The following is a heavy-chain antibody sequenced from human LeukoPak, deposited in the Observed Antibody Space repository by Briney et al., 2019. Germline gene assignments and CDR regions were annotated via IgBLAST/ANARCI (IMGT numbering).Heavy chain of an antibody. CDR2: IYYSGST. Sequence: SETLSLTCAVYGGSFSGYYWSWLRQPPGKGLEWIGYIYYSGSTNYNSSLKSRVTISVDTSKNQFSLKLSSVTAADTAVYYCARHRRAAASFDIWGQGTMVTVSS. D-gene: IGHD6-13*01. CDR1: GGSFSGYY. CDR3: ARHRRAAASFDI. J-gene: IGHJ3*02. V-gene: IGHV4-59*08.